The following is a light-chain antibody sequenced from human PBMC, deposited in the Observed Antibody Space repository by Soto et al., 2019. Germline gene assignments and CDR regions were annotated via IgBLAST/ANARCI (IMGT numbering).Light chain of an antibody. V-gene: IGLV1-47*01. CDR2: RDN. Sequence: QSVLSQPPSASGTPGQRVTISCSGSSSNIGSNYVYWYQQLPRTAPKLLISRDNRRPSGVPDRFSGSKSGTSASLAISGLRSDDEADYYGATWDDSLSGYVVFGGGTKVTVL. CDR1: SSNIGSNY. J-gene: IGLJ2*01. CDR3: ATWDDSLSGYVV.